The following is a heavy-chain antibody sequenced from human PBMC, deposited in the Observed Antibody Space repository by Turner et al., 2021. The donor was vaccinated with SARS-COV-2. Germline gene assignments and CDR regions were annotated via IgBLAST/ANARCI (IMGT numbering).Heavy chain of an antibody. CDR1: GDSISSKS. Sequence: QVQLQESGPGLVRPSEPLSHTCTVSGDSISSKSWSWIRQSPGRGLEWIGYFYKIGSIDYNPTLRSRVTISVDTSKNQLSLNLISVTAADTAVYYCARHQGSASGYDHGMNVWGQGTAVIVSS. J-gene: IGHJ6*02. CDR3: ARHQGSASGYDHGMNV. D-gene: IGHD1-26*01. CDR2: FYKIGSI. V-gene: IGHV4-59*08.